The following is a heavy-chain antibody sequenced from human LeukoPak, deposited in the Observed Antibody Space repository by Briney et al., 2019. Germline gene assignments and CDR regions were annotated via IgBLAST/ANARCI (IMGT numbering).Heavy chain of an antibody. CDR2: INSDGGTT. Sequence: GGSLRLSCAASGFTFSSYAMSWVRQAPGKGLVWVSRINSDGGTTTYADSVKGRFTISRDNAKNTLYLQMNSLRAEDTAVYYCTRGGVDYWGQGTLVTVSS. CDR3: TRGGVDY. V-gene: IGHV3-74*01. J-gene: IGHJ4*02. CDR1: GFTFSSYA.